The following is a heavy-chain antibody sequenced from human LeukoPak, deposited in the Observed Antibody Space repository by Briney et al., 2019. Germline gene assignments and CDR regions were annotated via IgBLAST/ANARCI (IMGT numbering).Heavy chain of an antibody. D-gene: IGHD3-22*01. V-gene: IGHV1-46*01. CDR1: GYTFTSYY. CDR3: ARERVYYYDSSGYYYDY. CDR2: INPSGGST. Sequence: ASVKVSCKASGYTFTSYYMHWVRQAPGQGLEWMGIINPSGGSTSYAQKFQGRVTMTRDMSTSTVYMELSSLRSEDTAVYYCARERVYYYDSSGYYYDYWGQGTLVTVSS. J-gene: IGHJ4*02.